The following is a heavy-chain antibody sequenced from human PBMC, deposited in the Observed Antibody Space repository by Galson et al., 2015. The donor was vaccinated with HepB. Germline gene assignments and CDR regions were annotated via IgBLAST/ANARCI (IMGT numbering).Heavy chain of an antibody. CDR1: GGTFSSYA. V-gene: IGHV7-4-1*02. J-gene: IGHJ4*02. CDR3: AGEGTAMVLRSADY. D-gene: IGHD5-18*01. CDR2: INTNTGNP. Sequence: SVKVSCKASGGTFSSYAISWVRQAPGQGLEWVGWINTNTGNPTYAQGFTGRFVFSLDTSVSTAYLQISSLKAEDTAVYYCAGEGTAMVLRSADYWGQGTLVTVSS.